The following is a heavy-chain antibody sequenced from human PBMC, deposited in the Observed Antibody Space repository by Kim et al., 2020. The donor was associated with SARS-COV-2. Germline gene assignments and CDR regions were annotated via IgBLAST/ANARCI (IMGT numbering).Heavy chain of an antibody. V-gene: IGHV3-74*01. J-gene: IGHJ3*02. CDR3: AREGLYSSSSLGAFDM. D-gene: IGHD4-4*01. CDR1: GFNFSNYW. Sequence: GGSLRLSCAASGFNFSNYWMHWVRQAPGKGLVWVSRINTDGNTTYAASVKGRFTISRDNAKNTVYLQMNSLRAEETAVYYCAREGLYSSSSLGAFDMWG. CDR2: INTDGNTT.